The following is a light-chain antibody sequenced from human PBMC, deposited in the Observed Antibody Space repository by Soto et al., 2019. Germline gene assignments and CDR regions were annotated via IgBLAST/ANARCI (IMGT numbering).Light chain of an antibody. CDR3: QEYNNWPPRDI. V-gene: IGKV3-15*01. J-gene: IGKJ2*01. Sequence: EIVLTQSPATLSVSPGERATLSCRASQTVSSNLAWYQHKPGQAPRLLIYRASIRATGIPARFSGTGSGTEFTLTISGLQSEDFAVYYCQEYNNWPPRDIFGQGTNLEIK. CDR1: QTVSSN. CDR2: RAS.